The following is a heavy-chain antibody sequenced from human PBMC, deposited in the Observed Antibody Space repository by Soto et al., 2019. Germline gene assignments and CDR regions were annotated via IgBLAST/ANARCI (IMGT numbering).Heavy chain of an antibody. V-gene: IGHV3-15*01. CDR1: GFTFSNAW. CDR2: IKSKTDGGTT. CDR3: TTDYPRSLPGY. Sequence: LRLSCAASGFTFSNAWMSWVRQAPGKGLEWVGRIKSKTDGGTTDYAAPVKGRFTISRDDSKNTLYLQMNSLKTEDTAVYYCTTDYPRSLPGYWGQGTLVTVSS. J-gene: IGHJ4*02.